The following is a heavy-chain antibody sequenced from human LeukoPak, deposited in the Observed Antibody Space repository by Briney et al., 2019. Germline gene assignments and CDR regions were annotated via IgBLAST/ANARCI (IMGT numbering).Heavy chain of an antibody. Sequence: ASVKVSCKASGYTFTSYGISWVRQAPGQGLEWMGWISTYYGNTNYAQKLQGRVTMTTDTSTSTAYMELRSLRSDDTAVYYCARDLGKYCSGGSCYDDSFFDYWGQGTLVTVSS. D-gene: IGHD2-15*01. CDR2: ISTYYGNT. CDR1: GYTFTSYG. CDR3: ARDLGKYCSGGSCYDDSFFDY. V-gene: IGHV1-18*01. J-gene: IGHJ4*02.